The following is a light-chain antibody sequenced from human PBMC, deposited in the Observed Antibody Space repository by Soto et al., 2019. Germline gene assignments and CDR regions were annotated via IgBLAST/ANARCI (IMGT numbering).Light chain of an antibody. CDR2: DVT. J-gene: IGLJ3*02. V-gene: IGLV2-11*01. Sequence: QSALTQPRSVSGSPGQSVTISCTGTSSDVGAYNFVSWYQHHPGKAPKLMIYDVTQRPSGVPDRFSASKSGNTASLTISGLQAEDEADYYCCSYAGSNTLVFGGGTKVTVL. CDR3: CSYAGSNTLV. CDR1: SSDVGAYNF.